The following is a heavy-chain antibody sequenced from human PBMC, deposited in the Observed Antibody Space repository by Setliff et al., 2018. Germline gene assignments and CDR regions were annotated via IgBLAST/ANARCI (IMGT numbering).Heavy chain of an antibody. CDR3: AKVLAIFGVVTDIGFYFDY. CDR2: IIGVGGGT. D-gene: IGHD3-3*01. V-gene: IGHV3-23*01. CDR1: GFTFSNYA. J-gene: IGHJ4*02. Sequence: GGSLRLSCAASGFTFSNYAMSWVRQAPGKGLEWVSTIIGVGGGTYFADSVKGRFTISRDNSKNTLYLQMNSLRAEDTAIYYCAKVLAIFGVVTDIGFYFDYWGQGSLVTVS.